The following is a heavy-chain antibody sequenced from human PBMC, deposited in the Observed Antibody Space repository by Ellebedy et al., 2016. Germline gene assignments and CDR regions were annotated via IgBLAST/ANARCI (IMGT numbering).Heavy chain of an antibody. V-gene: IGHV4-59*08. CDR1: GGSISGHH. CDR2: ISYTGRT. D-gene: IGHD1-26*01. CDR3: AKYSSTTTFFDN. J-gene: IGHJ4*02. Sequence: SETLSLTCTVSGGSISGHHWSWIRQPPGKGLEWIGYISYTGRTNCIPSLKSRVTISVDTSENQFSLKLNSVTASDTAVYYCAKYSSTTTFFDNWGQGILVTVSS.